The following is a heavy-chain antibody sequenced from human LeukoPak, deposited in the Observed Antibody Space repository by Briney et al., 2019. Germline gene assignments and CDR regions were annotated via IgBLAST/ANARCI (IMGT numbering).Heavy chain of an antibody. V-gene: IGHV3-23*01. CDR3: AKGNESLLWFGELSLDY. J-gene: IGHJ4*02. D-gene: IGHD3-10*01. CDR2: ISGSGGST. Sequence: GGSLRLSCAASGFTFSSYAMSWVRQAPGKGLEWVSAISGSGGSTYYADSVKGRFTISRDNSKNTLYLQMNSLRAEDTAVYYCAKGNESLLWFGELSLDYWGQGTLVTASS. CDR1: GFTFSSYA.